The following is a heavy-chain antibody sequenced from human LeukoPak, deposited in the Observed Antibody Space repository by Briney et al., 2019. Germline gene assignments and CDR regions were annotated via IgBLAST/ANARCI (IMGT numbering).Heavy chain of an antibody. D-gene: IGHD6-13*01. CDR1: GFTFSSYG. Sequence: GGSLRLSCAASGFTFSSYGLHWVRQAPDKGLEWVAFISYDGSNKFYGDSVKGRFTISRGNAKNSLYLQMNSLRAEDTAVYYCARVASIAAADTNWFDPWGQGTLVTVSS. V-gene: IGHV3-30*03. CDR3: ARVASIAAADTNWFDP. CDR2: ISYDGSNK. J-gene: IGHJ5*02.